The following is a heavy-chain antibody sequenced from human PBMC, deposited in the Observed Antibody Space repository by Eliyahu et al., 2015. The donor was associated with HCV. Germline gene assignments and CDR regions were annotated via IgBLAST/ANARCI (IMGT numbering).Heavy chain of an antibody. CDR1: GFXFSTAW. J-gene: IGHJ6*03. CDR2: IKSKTDGGTT. V-gene: IGHV3-15*01. Sequence: EVQLVESGGGLVKPGGSLRLSXAASGFXFSTAWMXWVRQAQGKGLEWIGXIKSKTDGGTTDYAAPVKGRFTISRDDSKSTLYLQMNSLKTEDTAVYYCTTGAPGGFDYYLDVWGQGTTVTVSS. CDR3: TTGAPGGFDYYLDV. D-gene: IGHD3-10*01.